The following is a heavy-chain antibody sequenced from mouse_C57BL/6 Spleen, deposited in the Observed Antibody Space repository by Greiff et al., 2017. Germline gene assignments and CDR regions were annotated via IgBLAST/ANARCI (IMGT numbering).Heavy chain of an antibody. J-gene: IGHJ4*01. CDR1: GFTFSDYY. V-gene: IGHV5-16*01. Sequence: DVQLVESEGGLVQPGSSMKLSCTASGFTFSDYYMAWVRQVPEKGLEWVANINYDGSSTCYLDSLKSRFIISRDNAKNILYLQMSSLKSEDTATYYCARDYGYGDYYAMDYWGQGTSVTVSS. D-gene: IGHD2-2*01. CDR3: ARDYGYGDYYAMDY. CDR2: INYDGSST.